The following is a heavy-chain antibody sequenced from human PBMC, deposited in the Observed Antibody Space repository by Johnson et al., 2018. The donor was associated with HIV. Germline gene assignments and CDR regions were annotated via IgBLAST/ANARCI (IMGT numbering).Heavy chain of an antibody. CDR2: ISNSGGAT. Sequence: VESGGGLVQPGWSLRLSCIGSGFTFSRYAVRWVRQSPGKRLEWVSAISNSGGATHYADSVKGRFRISRDNDKDTVYLQVNSLRVEDTAVDYCARVGGINDYGDPGDAFDIWGQGTMVTVSS. J-gene: IGHJ3*02. V-gene: IGHV3-23*04. CDR3: ARVGGINDYGDPGDAFDI. D-gene: IGHD4-17*01. CDR1: GFTFSRYA.